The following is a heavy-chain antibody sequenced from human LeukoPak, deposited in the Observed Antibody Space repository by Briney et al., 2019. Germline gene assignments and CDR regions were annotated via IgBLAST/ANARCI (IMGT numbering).Heavy chain of an antibody. V-gene: IGHV1-18*01. D-gene: IGHD2-2*01. Sequence: ASVKVSCKASGYTFTSYGISWVRQAPGQGLEWMGWISAYNGNTNYAQKLQGRVTMTTDTSTSTAYMELRSLRSDDTAVYYCARDSIVVVPAANTHYYYMDVWGKGTTVTVSS. CDR2: ISAYNGNT. J-gene: IGHJ6*03. CDR1: GYTFTSYG. CDR3: ARDSIVVVPAANTHYYYMDV.